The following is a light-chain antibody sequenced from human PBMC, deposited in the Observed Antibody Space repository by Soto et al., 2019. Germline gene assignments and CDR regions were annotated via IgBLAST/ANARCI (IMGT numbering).Light chain of an antibody. Sequence: DVQMTQSPSALSASVGDRCTITCQASQDITNYLNWYQQKPGKAPQLLIYDASNLETGVPSRFSGSGSGTDFTFTISSLQPEDIATYYCQQTYSSPQTFGQGTKVDIK. V-gene: IGKV1-33*01. CDR1: QDITNY. J-gene: IGKJ1*01. CDR3: QQTYSSPQT. CDR2: DAS.